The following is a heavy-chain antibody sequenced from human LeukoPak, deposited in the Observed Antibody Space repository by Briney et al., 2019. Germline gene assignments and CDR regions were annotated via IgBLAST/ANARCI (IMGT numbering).Heavy chain of an antibody. CDR3: ARDRGYYDFWSGPRSAAFDI. V-gene: IGHV1-18*01. CDR2: ISAYNGNT. D-gene: IGHD3-3*01. J-gene: IGHJ3*02. CDR1: GFTFSSYG. Sequence: GGSLRLSCAASGFTFSSYGISWVRQAPGQGLEWMGWISAYNGNTNYAQKLQGRVTMTTDTSTSTAYMELRSLRSDDTAVYYCARDRGYYDFWSGPRSAAFDIWGQGTMVTVSS.